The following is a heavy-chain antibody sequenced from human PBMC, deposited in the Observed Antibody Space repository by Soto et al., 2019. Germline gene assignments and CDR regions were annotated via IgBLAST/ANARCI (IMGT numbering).Heavy chain of an antibody. V-gene: IGHV1-69*13. J-gene: IGHJ3*02. CDR3: AREIRSTNAFDI. Sequence: SVKVSCKASGGTFSSYAISWVRQAPGQGLEWMGGIIPIFGTANYAQKFQGRVTITADESTSTAYMELSSLRSEDTAVYYCAREIRSTNAFDIWGQGTMVTVSS. D-gene: IGHD1-26*01. CDR1: GGTFSSYA. CDR2: IIPIFGTA.